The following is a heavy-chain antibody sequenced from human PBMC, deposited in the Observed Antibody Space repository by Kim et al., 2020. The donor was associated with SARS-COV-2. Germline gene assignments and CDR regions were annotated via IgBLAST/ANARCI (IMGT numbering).Heavy chain of an antibody. Sequence: ASVKVSCKVSGYTLTELSIHWVRQAPGKGLEWVGGFDPEDGETIYAQKFQGRVTMTEDTSTDTAYMELTSLRSEDTAVYYCATASPIAVNWFDPWGQGTLVTVSS. J-gene: IGHJ5*02. CDR1: GYTLTELS. D-gene: IGHD6-19*01. V-gene: IGHV1-24*01. CDR3: ATASPIAVNWFDP. CDR2: FDPEDGET.